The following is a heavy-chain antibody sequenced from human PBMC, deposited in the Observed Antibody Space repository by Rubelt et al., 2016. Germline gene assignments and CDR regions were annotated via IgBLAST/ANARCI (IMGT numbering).Heavy chain of an antibody. CDR3: ARDPSNTSGCHAYFDY. J-gene: IGHJ4*02. V-gene: IGHV1-69*04. D-gene: IGHD3-22*01. CDR2: IIHILGKA. CDR1: GGTFSSYA. Sequence: QVQLVQSGAEVKKPGSSVKVSCKASGGTFSSYAISWVRQAPGQGLEWMGRIIHILGKANYAQKCQGRVTITADKSTGTAYMELSSLRSDDTAVYSCARDPSNTSGCHAYFDYWGQGTLVTVSS.